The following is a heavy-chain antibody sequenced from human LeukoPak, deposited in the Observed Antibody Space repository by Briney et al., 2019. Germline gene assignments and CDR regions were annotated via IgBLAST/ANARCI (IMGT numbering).Heavy chain of an antibody. V-gene: IGHV3-74*01. D-gene: IGHD4-17*01. CDR1: GFTFSRSW. J-gene: IGHJ2*01. CDR3: AREDYDDNGWYFDL. Sequence: GGSLRLSCAASGFTFSRSWMHWVRQAPGKGLVWVSRIKSDGSSTSSADSVKGRFTISRDNAKNTLYLQMNSLRVEDTAVYYCAREDYDDNGWYFDLWGRGTLVTVSS. CDR2: IKSDGSST.